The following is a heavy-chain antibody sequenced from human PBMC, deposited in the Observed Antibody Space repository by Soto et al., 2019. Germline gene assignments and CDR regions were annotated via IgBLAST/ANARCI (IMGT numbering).Heavy chain of an antibody. CDR2: IYYSGST. Sequence: PSETLSLTCTVSGGSISSYYWSWIRQPPRKGLEWIGYIYYSGSTNYNPSLKSRVTISVDTSKNQFSLKLSSVTAADTAVYYCASTDWSGYSGGRFDPWGQGTLVTVSS. V-gene: IGHV4-59*01. D-gene: IGHD3-3*01. J-gene: IGHJ5*02. CDR1: GGSISSYY. CDR3: ASTDWSGYSGGRFDP.